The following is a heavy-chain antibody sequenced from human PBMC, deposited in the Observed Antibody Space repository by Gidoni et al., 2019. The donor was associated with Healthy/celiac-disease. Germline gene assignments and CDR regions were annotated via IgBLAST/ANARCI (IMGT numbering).Heavy chain of an antibody. CDR2: ITSSSSTI. Sequence: EVQLVESGGGLVQPGGSLRLHCAASGFTFSNYNMNWVRQAPGKGLEWISYITSSSSTIYYADSVKDRFTTSRDNAKNSLYLQMNSLRDDDTAVYYCARGVASATYSNYWGQGTLVTVSS. J-gene: IGHJ4*02. D-gene: IGHD3-3*01. CDR1: GFTFSNYN. V-gene: IGHV3-48*02. CDR3: ARGVASATYSNY.